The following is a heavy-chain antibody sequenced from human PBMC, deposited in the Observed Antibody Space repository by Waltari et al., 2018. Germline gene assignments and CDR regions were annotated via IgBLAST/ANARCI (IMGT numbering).Heavy chain of an antibody. CDR2: INTNTGNP. V-gene: IGHV7-4-1*02. CDR1: GYTFTSYA. Sequence: QVQLVQSGSELKKPGASVKVSCKASGYTFTSYAMNWVRQAPGQGLECMGWINTNTGNPTYAQGFTGRFVFSLDTSASTAYLQISSLKAEDTAVYYCARPIRKSPTVTTRRDDYWGQGTLVTVSS. D-gene: IGHD4-4*01. CDR3: ARPIRKSPTVTTRRDDY. J-gene: IGHJ4*02.